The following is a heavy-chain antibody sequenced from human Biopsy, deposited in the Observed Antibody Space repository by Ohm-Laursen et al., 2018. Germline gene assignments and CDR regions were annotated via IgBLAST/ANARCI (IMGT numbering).Heavy chain of an antibody. CDR1: GFTFSSSW. D-gene: IGHD4-17*01. J-gene: IGHJ6*02. Sequence: SLRLSCAAFGFTFSSSWMHWVRQAPDKGLEWVALISYDGSNKYYADSVKGRFTISRDNSKNTLHLQMNSLRAEDTAIYYCAKSYGDYWGDYYYGLDVWGQGATVTVSS. CDR3: AKSYGDYWGDYYYGLDV. V-gene: IGHV3-30*18. CDR2: ISYDGSNK.